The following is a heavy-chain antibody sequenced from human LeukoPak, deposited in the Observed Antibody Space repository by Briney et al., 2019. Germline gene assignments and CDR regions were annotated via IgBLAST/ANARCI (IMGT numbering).Heavy chain of an antibody. CDR3: ASGVSTPFDSNGMDV. CDR1: GYTFTSYY. CDR2: INPSGGST. Sequence: GASVKVSCKASGYTFTSYYMHWVRQAPGQGLEWMGIINPSGGSTSYAQKFQGRVTMTRDTSTSTVYMELSSLRSEDTAVYYCASGVSTPFDSNGMDVWGQGTTVTVSS. D-gene: IGHD2-15*01. V-gene: IGHV1-46*01. J-gene: IGHJ6*02.